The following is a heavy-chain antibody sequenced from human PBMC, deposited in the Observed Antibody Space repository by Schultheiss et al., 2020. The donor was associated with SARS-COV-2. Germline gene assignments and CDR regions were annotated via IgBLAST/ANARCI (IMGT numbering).Heavy chain of an antibody. V-gene: IGHV4-61*01. Sequence: SQTLSLTCPVSGGSVSSGSYYWSWIRQPPGKGLECIGYIYYSGSTNYNPSLKSRVTISVDTSKNQFSLKLSSVTAADTAVYYCARVGGHPVYNWFDPWGQGTLVTVSS. CDR2: IYYSGST. CDR3: ARVGGHPVYNWFDP. D-gene: IGHD3-16*01. J-gene: IGHJ5*02. CDR1: GGSVSSGSYY.